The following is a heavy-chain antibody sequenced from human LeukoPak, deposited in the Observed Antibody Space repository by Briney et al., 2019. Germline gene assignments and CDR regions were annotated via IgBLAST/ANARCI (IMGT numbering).Heavy chain of an antibody. J-gene: IGHJ4*02. V-gene: IGHV4-39*07. CDR1: GGSISTSSYY. CDR3: ARERMVYGIRGEFVY. Sequence: SETLSLTCTVSGGSISTSSYYWGWIRQPPGKGLEWIGSSFYSGTTYSKPSLKGRVTISVDTTKNQFSLKLSSLTAADTAVYYCARERMVYGIRGEFVYWGPGTLVTVSS. CDR2: SFYSGTT. D-gene: IGHD2-8*01.